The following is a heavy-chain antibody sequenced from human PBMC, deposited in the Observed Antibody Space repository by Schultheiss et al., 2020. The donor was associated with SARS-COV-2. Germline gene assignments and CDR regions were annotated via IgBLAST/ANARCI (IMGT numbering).Heavy chain of an antibody. CDR2: INYSGST. J-gene: IGHJ4*02. CDR1: GGSFSGYF. V-gene: IGHV4-34*01. CDR3: ATAYYDILTGYYEYYFDH. Sequence: SETLSLNCAVYGGSFSGYFWNWIRQPPGKGLEWIGEINYSGSTRYNPSLESRVTISVDTSKNQCSLKLSSVTAADTAVYYCATAYYDILTGYYEYYFDHWGQGTLVTVSS. D-gene: IGHD3-9*01.